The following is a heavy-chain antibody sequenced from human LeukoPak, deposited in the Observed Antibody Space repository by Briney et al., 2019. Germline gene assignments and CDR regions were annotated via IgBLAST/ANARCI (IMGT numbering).Heavy chain of an antibody. CDR3: ARGGLGSSSWYGYYYYMDV. CDR1: GYTFTGYY. Sequence: ASVKVSCKASGYTFTGYYMHWVRQAPGQGLEWMGWINPNSGGTNYAQKFQGRVTMTRDTSISTAYMELSRLRSDDTAVYYCARGGLGSSSWYGYYYYMDVWGKGTTVTISS. CDR2: INPNSGGT. V-gene: IGHV1-2*02. J-gene: IGHJ6*03. D-gene: IGHD6-13*01.